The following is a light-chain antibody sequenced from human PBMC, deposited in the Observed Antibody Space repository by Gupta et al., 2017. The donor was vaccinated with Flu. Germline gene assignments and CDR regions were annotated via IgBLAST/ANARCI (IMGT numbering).Light chain of an antibody. Sequence: QSVLTQPPSVSAAPGQKVTISCSGSSCSIGNNYVSWYQQIPGTDPKLRSYDNNKRPSGIPDRVSGSKYGTSDTLDITWLQTGDEADYYCGTWDSSLDARVFGGGTKLTVL. CDR2: DNN. V-gene: IGLV1-51*01. CDR3: GTWDSSLDARV. J-gene: IGLJ3*02. CDR1: SCSIGNNY.